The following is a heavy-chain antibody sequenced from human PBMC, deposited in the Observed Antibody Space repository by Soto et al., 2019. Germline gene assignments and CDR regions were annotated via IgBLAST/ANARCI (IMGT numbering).Heavy chain of an antibody. CDR2: IWYDGSNK. CDR3: ARDSSRWRYDFWSGYYATYYFDY. CDR1: GFTFSSYG. D-gene: IGHD3-3*01. V-gene: IGHV3-33*01. J-gene: IGHJ4*02. Sequence: GGSLRLSCAASGFTFSSYGMHWVRQAPGKGLEWVAVIWYDGSNKYYADSVKGRFTISRDNSKNTLYLQMNSLRAEDTAVYYCARDSSRWRYDFWSGYYATYYFDYWGQGTLVTVSS.